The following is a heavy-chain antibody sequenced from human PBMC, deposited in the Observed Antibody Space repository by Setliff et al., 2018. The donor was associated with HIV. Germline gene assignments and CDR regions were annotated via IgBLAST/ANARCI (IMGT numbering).Heavy chain of an antibody. Sequence: PGGSLRLSCATSGFTFSNFWMTWVRQAPGKGLEWVANIKEDGSETFYVDSVKGRFFISRDNTRNLLYLEMRSLRAEDTAVYYCAGSRGYFVQADWGQGTLVTVSS. CDR2: IKEDGSET. CDR3: AGSRGYFVQAD. D-gene: IGHD1-1*01. J-gene: IGHJ4*02. V-gene: IGHV3-7*01. CDR1: GFTFSNFW.